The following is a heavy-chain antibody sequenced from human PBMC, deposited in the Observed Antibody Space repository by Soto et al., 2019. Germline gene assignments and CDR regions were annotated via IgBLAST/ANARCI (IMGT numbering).Heavy chain of an antibody. CDR3: ARDRDDILTGYYMLVAFDI. V-gene: IGHV3-48*02. CDR2: ISSSSSTI. J-gene: IGHJ3*02. CDR1: GFTFSSYS. Sequence: GGSLRLSCAASGFTFSSYSMNWVRQAPGKGLEWVSYISSSSSTIYYADSVKGRFTISRDNAKNSLYLQMNSLRDEDTAVYYCARDRDDILTGYYMLVAFDIWGQGTMVTVSS. D-gene: IGHD3-9*01.